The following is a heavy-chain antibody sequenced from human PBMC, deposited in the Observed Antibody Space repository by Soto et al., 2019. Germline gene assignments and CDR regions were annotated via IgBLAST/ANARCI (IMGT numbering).Heavy chain of an antibody. CDR3: ARLHRSRRWFDP. V-gene: IGHV4-39*01. CDR1: GGSISSSSYY. Sequence: QLQLQESGPGLVKPSETLSLTCTVPGGSISSSSYYWGWIRQPPGKGLEWIGSIYYSGSTYYNPSLKSRVTISVDTSKYQFSLKLSSVTAADTAVYYCARLHRSRRWFDPWGQGTLVTVSS. J-gene: IGHJ5*02. CDR2: IYYSGST.